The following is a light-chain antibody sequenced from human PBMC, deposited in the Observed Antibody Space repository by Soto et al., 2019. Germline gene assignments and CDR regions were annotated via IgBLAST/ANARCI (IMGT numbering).Light chain of an antibody. Sequence: DIRITQSPATLSASVGDRVTATCRASQTIGSWLAWYQQKPGRASKHLMFDASSLESGVPSRFSGNRSGTEFTLTISGLQHDDFASYYCHLYTIYSGMFGQGTKVDIK. J-gene: IGKJ1*01. V-gene: IGKV1-5*01. CDR1: QTIGSW. CDR2: DAS. CDR3: HLYTIYSGM.